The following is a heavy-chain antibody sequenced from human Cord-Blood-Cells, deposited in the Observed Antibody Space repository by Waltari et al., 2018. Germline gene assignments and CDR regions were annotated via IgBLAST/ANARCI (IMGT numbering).Heavy chain of an antibody. J-gene: IGHJ4*02. CDR2: INHSGST. D-gene: IGHD2-2*01. V-gene: IGHV4-34*01. CDR3: ARVHELLLYYFDY. CDR1: GGSFSGYY. Sequence: QVQLQQWGAGLLKPSETLSLTCAVYGGSFSGYYWSWIRQPPGKGLEWIGEINHSGSTNYNPSLKSRVTISVDTSKNQFSLKLSSVTAADTAVYYCARVHELLLYYFDYWGQGTLVTVSS.